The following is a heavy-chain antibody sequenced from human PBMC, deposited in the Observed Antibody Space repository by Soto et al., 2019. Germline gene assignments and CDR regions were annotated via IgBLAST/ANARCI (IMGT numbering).Heavy chain of an antibody. CDR2: ISGNTIAT. CDR3: AKASISMVRGTNNWFDS. J-gene: IGHJ5*01. Sequence: PGGSLRLSCAASGFTFSDYAMSWVRQAPGKGLEWVSAISGNTIATYYTDSVKGRLTISRDNSKSTLYLQMNRLRAEDTAVYYCAKASISMVRGTNNWFDSWGQGTLVTVSS. D-gene: IGHD3-10*01. V-gene: IGHV3-23*01. CDR1: GFTFSDYA.